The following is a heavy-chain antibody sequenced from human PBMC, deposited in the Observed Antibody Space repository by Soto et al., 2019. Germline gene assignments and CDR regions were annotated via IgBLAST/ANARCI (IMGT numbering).Heavy chain of an antibody. J-gene: IGHJ2*01. V-gene: IGHV4-30-4*01. Sequence: QVQLQESGPGLVKPSQTLSLTCTVSGGSISSGDYYWSWIRQPPGKGLEWIGYIYYSGSTYYNPSLKSXXTXSXXTSKNQFSLKLSSVTAADTAVYYCARGGGHASFDLWGRGTLVTVSS. CDR1: GGSISSGDYY. CDR3: ARGGGHASFDL. D-gene: IGHD3-16*01. CDR2: IYYSGST.